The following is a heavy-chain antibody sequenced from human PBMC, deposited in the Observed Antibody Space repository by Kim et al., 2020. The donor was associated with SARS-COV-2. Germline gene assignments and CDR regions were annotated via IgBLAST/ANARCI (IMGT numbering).Heavy chain of an antibody. CDR2: IDPSDSYT. V-gene: IGHV5-10-1*01. CDR3: ARSDSSGWFLLYYFDY. CDR1: GYSFTSYW. J-gene: IGHJ4*02. Sequence: GESLKISCKGSGYSFTSYWISWVRQMPGKGLEWMGRIDPSDSYTNYIPSFQGHVTISADKSISTAYLQWSSLKASDTAMYYCARSDSSGWFLLYYFDYWGQGTLVTVSS. D-gene: IGHD6-19*01.